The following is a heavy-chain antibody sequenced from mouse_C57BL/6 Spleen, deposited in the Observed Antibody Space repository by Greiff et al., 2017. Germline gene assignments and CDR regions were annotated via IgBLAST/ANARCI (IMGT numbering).Heavy chain of an antibody. CDR1: GFSLTSYG. D-gene: IGHD2-5*01. Sequence: VQGVESGPGLVQPSQSLSITCTVSGFSLTSYGVHWVRQSPGKGLEWLGVIWRGGSTDYNAAFMSRLSITKDNSKSQVFFKMNSLQADDTAIYYCAKKHSNYVVYAMDYWGQGTSVTVSS. CDR2: IWRGGST. J-gene: IGHJ4*01. V-gene: IGHV2-5*01. CDR3: AKKHSNYVVYAMDY.